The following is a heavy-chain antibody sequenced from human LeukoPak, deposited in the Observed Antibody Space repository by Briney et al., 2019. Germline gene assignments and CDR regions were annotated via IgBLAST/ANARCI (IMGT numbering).Heavy chain of an antibody. CDR3: ARTSSSWYPAYWFDP. Sequence: GASVKVSCKASGYTFTDYDINWVRQAPGQGLEWMGWINTNTGNPTYAQGFTGRFVFSLDTSVSAAYLQISSLKAEDTAVYYCARTSSSWYPAYWFDPWGQGTLVTVSS. CDR2: INTNTGNP. D-gene: IGHD6-13*01. V-gene: IGHV7-4-1*02. CDR1: GYTFTDYD. J-gene: IGHJ5*02.